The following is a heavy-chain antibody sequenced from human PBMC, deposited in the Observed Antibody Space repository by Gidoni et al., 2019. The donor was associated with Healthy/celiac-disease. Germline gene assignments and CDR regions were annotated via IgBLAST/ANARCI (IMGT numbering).Heavy chain of an antibody. Sequence: VQLVESGGGLVKPGGSLRRSCDASGFTFSSYSMNWVRQAPGKGLEWVSSISRSSSYIYYADSVKGRFTISRDNAKNSLYLQMNSLRAEDTAVYYCARDGDYDFWSGYLNWFDPWGQGTLVTVSS. D-gene: IGHD3-3*01. CDR3: ARDGDYDFWSGYLNWFDP. CDR2: ISRSSSYI. V-gene: IGHV3-21*01. J-gene: IGHJ5*02. CDR1: GFTFSSYS.